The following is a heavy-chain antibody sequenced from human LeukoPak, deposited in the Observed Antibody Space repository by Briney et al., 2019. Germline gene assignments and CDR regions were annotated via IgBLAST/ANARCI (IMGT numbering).Heavy chain of an antibody. CDR2: ISGSSGST. J-gene: IGHJ4*02. V-gene: IGHV3-23*01. CDR3: AKDPLVRVVDYFDY. CDR1: GFTFSSYA. Sequence: PGGSLRLSCAASGFTFSSYAMSWVRQAPGKGLEWVAAISGSSGSTYYADSVKGRFTISRDNSKNTLYLQMNSLRAEDTAVYYCAKDPLVRVVDYFDYWGQGTLVTVSS. D-gene: IGHD2-15*01.